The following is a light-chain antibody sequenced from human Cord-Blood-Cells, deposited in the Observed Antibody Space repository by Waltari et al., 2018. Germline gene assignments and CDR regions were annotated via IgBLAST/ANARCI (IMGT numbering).Light chain of an antibody. V-gene: IGLV2-23*02. CDR2: EVS. J-gene: IGLJ1*01. CDR3: CSYAGSSTFV. Sequence: QSALTQPASVSGSPGQSITIPCTGTSRAVGSYNLVSWYQQHPGKAPKLMIYEVSKRPSGVSNRFSGSKSGNTASLTISGLQAEDEADYYCCSYAGSSTFVFGTGTKVTVL. CDR1: SRAVGSYNL.